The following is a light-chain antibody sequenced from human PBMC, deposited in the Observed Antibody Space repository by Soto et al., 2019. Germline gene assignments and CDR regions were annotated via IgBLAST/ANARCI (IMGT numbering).Light chain of an antibody. Sequence: EIVLTQSPGTLSLSPGERATLSCRASQSISSSFLTWYQQKPGQAPRLLIYGASGRATGIPDRFSGSGSGTDFTLTISRLEPEDFAVYYCHHYGTSLLTFGGGTKVDIK. CDR1: QSISSSF. V-gene: IGKV3-20*01. J-gene: IGKJ4*01. CDR2: GAS. CDR3: HHYGTSLLT.